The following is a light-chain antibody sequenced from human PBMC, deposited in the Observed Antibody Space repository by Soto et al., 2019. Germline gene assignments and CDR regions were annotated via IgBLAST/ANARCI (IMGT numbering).Light chain of an antibody. Sequence: IQMTQSPSSVSASVGDRVTITCRASQIISSWLAWYQQKPGKAPKLLIYDASSLESGVPSRFSGSGSGTEFTLTISSLQPDDFATYYRQQYNTYSTFGQGTKVDIK. CDR3: QQYNTYST. CDR2: DAS. J-gene: IGKJ1*01. CDR1: QIISSW. V-gene: IGKV1-5*01.